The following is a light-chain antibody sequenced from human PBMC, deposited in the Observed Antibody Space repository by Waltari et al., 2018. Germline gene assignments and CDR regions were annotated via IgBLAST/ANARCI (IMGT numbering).Light chain of an antibody. J-gene: IGLJ2*01. Sequence: QSALTQAAPVSGSPGQSITIPCTGSSSDVGGYNYVSWYQQHPGKAPKLIIYDVSNRPSGVSNRFSGSKSGNTASLTISGLQAEDEADYYCSSYISSSTLELFGGGTSLTVL. CDR3: SSYISSSTLEL. CDR1: SSDVGGYNY. CDR2: DVS. V-gene: IGLV2-14*03.